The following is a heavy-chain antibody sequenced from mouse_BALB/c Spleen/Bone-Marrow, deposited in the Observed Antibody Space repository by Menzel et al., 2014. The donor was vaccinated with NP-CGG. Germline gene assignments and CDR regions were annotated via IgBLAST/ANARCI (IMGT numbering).Heavy chain of an antibody. D-gene: IGHD1-2*01. CDR1: GYTFTNYF. CDR3: TRSGYYGYGWYFDV. V-gene: IGHV1S81*02. CDR2: INPSNDTP. J-gene: IGHJ1*01. Sequence: HVQLQQSGAELVKPGASVKLSCRVSGYTFTNYFVYWVKQRPGQGLEWIGEINPSNDTPNFNEKFKSKATLTVDKSSSTAYVQLSSLTSEDSAVYYCTRSGYYGYGWYFDVWGAGTTVTVSS.